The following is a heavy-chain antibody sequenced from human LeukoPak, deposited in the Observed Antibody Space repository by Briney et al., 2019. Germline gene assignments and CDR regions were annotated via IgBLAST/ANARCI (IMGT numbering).Heavy chain of an antibody. Sequence: SETLSLTCAVYGGSFSGYYWSWIRQPPGKGLEWIGEINHSGSTNYNPSHKSRVTISVDTSKNQFSLKLSSVTAADTAVYYCARGLRRRITMIVVVHRSGAFDIWGQGTMVTVSS. CDR3: ARGLRRRITMIVVVHRSGAFDI. D-gene: IGHD3-22*01. V-gene: IGHV4-34*01. CDR2: INHSGST. CDR1: GGSFSGYY. J-gene: IGHJ3*02.